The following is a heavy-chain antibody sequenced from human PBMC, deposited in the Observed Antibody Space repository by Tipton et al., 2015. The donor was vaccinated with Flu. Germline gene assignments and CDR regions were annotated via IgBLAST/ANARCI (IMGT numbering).Heavy chain of an antibody. CDR2: IGGGGATT. V-gene: IGHV3-23*01. J-gene: IGHJ4*02. CDR3: ARVIPEFVAGLSY. CDR1: GFTFSRYA. D-gene: IGHD6-19*01. Sequence: SLRLSCTASGFTFSRYAMSWVRQAPGKGLEWVSSIGGGGATTYFADSVKGRFTISRDNIRNPLFLQMNSLRAEDTAIYYCARVIPEFVAGLSYWGQGTLVSVSS.